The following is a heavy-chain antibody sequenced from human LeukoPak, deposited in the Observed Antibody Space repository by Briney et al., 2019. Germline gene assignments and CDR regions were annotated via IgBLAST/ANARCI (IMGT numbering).Heavy chain of an antibody. D-gene: IGHD2-21*02. V-gene: IGHV1-2*02. Sequence: ASVKVSCKASGYTFTGYYMHWVRQAPGQGLEWMGWINPNSGGTNYAQKFQGRVTMTRDTSISTAYMELSSLGPDDTAVYSCAKGVTARGFYYYMDIWGNGTTVTISS. CDR3: AKGVTARGFYYYMDI. CDR2: INPNSGGT. CDR1: GYTFTGYY. J-gene: IGHJ6*03.